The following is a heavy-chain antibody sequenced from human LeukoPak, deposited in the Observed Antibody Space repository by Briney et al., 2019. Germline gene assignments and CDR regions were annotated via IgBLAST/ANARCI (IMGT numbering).Heavy chain of an antibody. Sequence: EASVKVSCKASGGTFSSYAISWVRQAPGQGLEWMGWINPNSGGTNYAQKFQGWVTMTRDTSISTAYMELSRLRSDDTAVYYCARVGAGDYYYGMDVWGQGTTVTVSS. D-gene: IGHD1-26*01. J-gene: IGHJ6*02. CDR3: ARVGAGDYYYGMDV. V-gene: IGHV1-2*04. CDR2: INPNSGGT. CDR1: GGTFSSYA.